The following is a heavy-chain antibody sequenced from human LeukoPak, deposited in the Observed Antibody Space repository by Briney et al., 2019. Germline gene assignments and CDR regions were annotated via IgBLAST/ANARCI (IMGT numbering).Heavy chain of an antibody. D-gene: IGHD5-18*01. CDR2: IYHSGST. J-gene: IGHJ4*02. CDR3: ARVGTYFRIQVWSYFDY. CDR1: GGSISSSSYY. Sequence: PSETLSLTCTVSGGSISSSSYYWGWIRQPPGKGLEWIGSIYHSGSTYYNPSLKSRVTISVDTSKNHFSLRLSSVTAADTAMYYCARVGTYFRIQVWSYFDYWGQGTLVTVSS. V-gene: IGHV4-39*02.